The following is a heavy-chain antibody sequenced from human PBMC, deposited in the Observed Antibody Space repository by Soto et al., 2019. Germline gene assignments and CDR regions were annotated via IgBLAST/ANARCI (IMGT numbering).Heavy chain of an antibody. CDR1: GGTFSSYA. Sequence: ASVKVSCKASGGTFSSYAISWVRQAPGQGLEWMGGIIPIFGTANYAQKFQGRVTITADESTSTAYMELSSLRSEDTAVYYCARYCSGGSCVNWFDPWGQGTLVTVSS. V-gene: IGHV1-69*13. CDR3: ARYCSGGSCVNWFDP. D-gene: IGHD2-15*01. CDR2: IIPIFGTA. J-gene: IGHJ5*02.